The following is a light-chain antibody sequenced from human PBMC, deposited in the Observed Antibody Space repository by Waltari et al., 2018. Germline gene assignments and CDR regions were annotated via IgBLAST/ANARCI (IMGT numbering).Light chain of an antibody. V-gene: IGKV1-39*01. CDR2: AAS. Sequence: DIQMTQSPSSLSASVGDRVPITCRASQSISSYLNWYQQKPGKAPKLLIYAASSLQSGVPSRFSSSGSGTDFTLTISSLQPEDFATYYCQQSYSTLWTFGQGTKVEIK. J-gene: IGKJ1*01. CDR1: QSISSY. CDR3: QQSYSTLWT.